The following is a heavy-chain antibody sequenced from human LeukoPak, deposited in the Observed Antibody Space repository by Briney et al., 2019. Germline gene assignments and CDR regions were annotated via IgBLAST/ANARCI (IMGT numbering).Heavy chain of an antibody. CDR3: AKDEVYDILTGN. CDR1: GFTFSSYA. V-gene: IGHV3-23*01. J-gene: IGHJ4*02. D-gene: IGHD3-9*01. CDR2: ISGSGGST. Sequence: GGSLRLSCAASGFTFSSYAMSWVRQAPGKGLEWVSAISGSGGSTYYADSVKGRFTISRDKSKNTLYLQMNSLRAEDTAVYYCAKDEVYDILTGNWGQGTLVTVSS.